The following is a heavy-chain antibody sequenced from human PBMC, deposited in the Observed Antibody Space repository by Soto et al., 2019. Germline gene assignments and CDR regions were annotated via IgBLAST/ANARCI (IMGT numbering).Heavy chain of an antibody. CDR1: GGSINSYY. CDR2: IYYSGST. J-gene: IGHJ5*02. Sequence: QVQLQESGPGLVKPSETLSLTCTVSGGSINSYYWSWIRQPPGKGLEWIGYIYYSGSTNYNPSLKSRITISADTSKNQFSLKLSSVTAADTAVYYCVRHISSGTNIAAIRSFDPWGQGTLVTVSS. V-gene: IGHV4-59*08. D-gene: IGHD1-7*01. CDR3: VRHISSGTNIAAIRSFDP.